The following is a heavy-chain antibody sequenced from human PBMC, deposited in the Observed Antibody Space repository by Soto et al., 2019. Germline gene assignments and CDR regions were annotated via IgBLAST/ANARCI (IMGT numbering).Heavy chain of an antibody. CDR1: GFTFAKYW. CDR3: GRQAALWEKVDF. J-gene: IGHJ1*01. CDR2: IETDGTTQ. Sequence: EEQLVESGGGLVQPGGSLRLSCVVSGFTFAKYWMQWVRQAPGKGLVWVARIETDGTTQTYADSVEGRFTISRDNAKNTLYLHMNSLRAEYTAVYYCGRQAALWEKVDFRGHGTPVTVSP. V-gene: IGHV3-74*02. D-gene: IGHD3-10*01.